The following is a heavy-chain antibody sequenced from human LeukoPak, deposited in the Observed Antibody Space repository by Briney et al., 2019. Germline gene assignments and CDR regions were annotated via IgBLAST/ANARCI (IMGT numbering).Heavy chain of an antibody. CDR2: IYPGGAV. J-gene: IGHJ3*02. CDR1: EFTVTTNY. D-gene: IGHD4/OR15-4a*01. CDR3: VRGPRNYDDSGFHYGVFDI. Sequence: GGSLRLSCAASEFTVTTNYMSWVRQAPGKGLQWVSVIYPGGAVYYADSVKGRFIISRDNSKNTLSLQMNSLTADDTAVYYCVRGPRNYDDSGFHYGVFDIWGQGTVVTVSS. V-gene: IGHV3-53*01.